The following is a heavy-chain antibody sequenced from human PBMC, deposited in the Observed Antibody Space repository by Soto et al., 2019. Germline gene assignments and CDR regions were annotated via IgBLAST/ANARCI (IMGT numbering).Heavy chain of an antibody. J-gene: IGHJ3*02. CDR2: ISGSGGRT. CDR3: AKDGYCSGGSCYGLGAFDI. D-gene: IGHD2-15*01. V-gene: IGHV3-23*01. CDR1: GFTFSSYA. Sequence: PGGSLRLSCAASGFTFSSYAMSWVRQAPGKGLEWVSAISGSGGRTYYADSVKGRFTISRDNSKNTLYLQMNSLRAEDTAVYYCAKDGYCSGGSCYGLGAFDIRGQGTMXTVSS.